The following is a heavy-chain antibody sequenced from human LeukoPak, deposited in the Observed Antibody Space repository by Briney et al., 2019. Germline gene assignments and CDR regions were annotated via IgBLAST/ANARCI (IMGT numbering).Heavy chain of an antibody. CDR2: IYYSGST. V-gene: IGHV4-59*08. J-gene: IGHJ4*02. CDR1: GGSMSPYH. CDR3: ARAVSGRFDY. Sequence: PSETLSLTCTVSGGSMSPYHRGWIRQPPGKGLEWTGYIYYSGSTNYNPSLNSRVTISVDTSKNQFSLRLSSVTAADTAIYYCARAVSGRFDYWGQGTLVTASS. D-gene: IGHD6-19*01.